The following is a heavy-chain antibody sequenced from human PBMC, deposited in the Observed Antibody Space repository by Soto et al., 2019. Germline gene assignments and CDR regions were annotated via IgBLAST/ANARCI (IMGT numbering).Heavy chain of an antibody. Sequence: QVQLVQSGAEVKKPGASVKVSCKASGDTFTSYAIHWVRQAPGQRLEWMGWINAGNGNTKYSQKFQGRVTITRDTSASTAYMELSSLRYEDTAVYDCAIAPGSGGMDVWGQGTTVTVSS. V-gene: IGHV1-3*01. J-gene: IGHJ6*02. CDR3: AIAPGSGGMDV. D-gene: IGHD3-10*01. CDR2: INAGNGNT. CDR1: GDTFTSYA.